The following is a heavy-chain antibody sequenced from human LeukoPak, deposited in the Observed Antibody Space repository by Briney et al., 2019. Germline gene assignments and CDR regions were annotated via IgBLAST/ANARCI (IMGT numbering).Heavy chain of an antibody. CDR2: IRYDGSNK. D-gene: IGHD1-26*01. V-gene: IGHV3-30*02. J-gene: IGHJ3*02. CDR3: AKAGDIVGGSYVAFDI. Sequence: GGSLRLSCTASGFNLSYYSMSWVRQAPGKGLEWVAFIRYDGSNKYYADSVKGRFTISRDNSKNTLYLQMNSLRAEDTAVYYCAKAGDIVGGSYVAFDIRGQGTMVTVSS. CDR1: GFNLSYYS.